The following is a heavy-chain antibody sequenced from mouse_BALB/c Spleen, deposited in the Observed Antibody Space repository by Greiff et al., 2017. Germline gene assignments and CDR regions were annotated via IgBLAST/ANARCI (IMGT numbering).Heavy chain of an antibody. CDR3: TAAYDGYRYYFDY. J-gene: IGHJ2*01. CDR2: INPSNGGT. CDR1: GFNIKDYY. V-gene: IGHV1S16*01. D-gene: IGHD2-3*01. Sequence: VKLQESGAELVRPGALVKLSCKASGFNIKDYYMHWVKQRPGQGLEWIGEINPSNGGTNFNEKFKSKATLTVDKSSSTAYMQLSSLTSEDSAVYYCTAAYDGYRYYFDYWGQGTTLTVSS.